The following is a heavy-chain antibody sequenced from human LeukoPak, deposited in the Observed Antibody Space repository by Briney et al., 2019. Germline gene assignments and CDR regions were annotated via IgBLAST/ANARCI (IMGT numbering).Heavy chain of an antibody. V-gene: IGHV4-34*01. J-gene: IGHJ6*03. CDR3: ARGSGSYYMDV. Sequence: SETLSLTCAVYGGSFSGYYWSWIRQPPGKGLEWIGEINHSGSTNYNPSLKSRVTISVDTSKNQFSLKLSSVTAADTAVYYCARGSGSYYMDVWGKGTTVTVPS. D-gene: IGHD1-26*01. CDR1: GGSFSGYY. CDR2: INHSGST.